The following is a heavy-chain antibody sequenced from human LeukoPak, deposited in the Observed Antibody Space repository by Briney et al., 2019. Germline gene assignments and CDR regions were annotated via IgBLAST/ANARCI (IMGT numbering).Heavy chain of an antibody. CDR1: GYTFTSYD. D-gene: IGHD3-3*01. CDR2: MNPNSGNT. V-gene: IGHV1-8*01. CDR3: ARGLYDFWSGYYYYYYYYMDV. J-gene: IGHJ6*03. Sequence: GASVKVSCKASGYTFTSYDINWVRQATGQGLEWMGWMNPNSGNTGYAQKLQGRVTMTRNTSISTAYMELSSLRSEDTAVYYCARGLYDFWSGYYYYYYYYMDVWGKGTTVTVSS.